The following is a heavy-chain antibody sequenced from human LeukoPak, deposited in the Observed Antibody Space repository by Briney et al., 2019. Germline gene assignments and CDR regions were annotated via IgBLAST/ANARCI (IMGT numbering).Heavy chain of an antibody. V-gene: IGHV3-21*01. D-gene: IGHD5-12*01. Sequence: GGSLRLSCAASGFTFSSYSMNWIRQAPGKGLEWVASISSSSSSIYYADSVKGRFTISRDNAKNSPYLQMNSLRAEDTALYYSAKEEESGYDCDYWGQGTLVTVSS. CDR3: AKEEESGYDCDY. CDR1: GFTFSSYS. CDR2: ISSSSSSI. J-gene: IGHJ4*02.